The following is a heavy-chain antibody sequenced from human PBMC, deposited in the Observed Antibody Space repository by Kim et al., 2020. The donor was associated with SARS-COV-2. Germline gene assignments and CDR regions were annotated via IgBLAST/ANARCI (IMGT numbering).Heavy chain of an antibody. J-gene: IGHJ4*02. CDR2: IYSDGAP. CDR1: GLSVTSNY. Sequence: GGSLRLSCTASGLSVTSNYMSWVRQAPGEGLQWVSIIYSDGAPYYADSVQGRFTISRDKSKNTLYLQMNSLRAEDTAVYYCARGRCSGGSCYSFPSYFDYWGQGALVTVSS. V-gene: IGHV3-53*01. D-gene: IGHD2-15*01. CDR3: ARGRCSGGSCYSFPSYFDY.